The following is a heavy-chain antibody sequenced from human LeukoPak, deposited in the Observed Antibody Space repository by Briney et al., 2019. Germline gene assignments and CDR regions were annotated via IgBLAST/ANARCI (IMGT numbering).Heavy chain of an antibody. CDR2: IYSGGST. Sequence: PGGSLRLSCAASGFIVSTNYMSWVRQAPGKGLEWVSVIYSGGSTLYADSVKGRFTISRDKSKNTLYLQMNSLRAEDTGVYYCAGAYYYGSGSLDVWGKGTTVTMSS. CDR3: AGAYYYGSGSLDV. D-gene: IGHD3-10*01. CDR1: GFIVSTNY. J-gene: IGHJ6*04. V-gene: IGHV3-53*01.